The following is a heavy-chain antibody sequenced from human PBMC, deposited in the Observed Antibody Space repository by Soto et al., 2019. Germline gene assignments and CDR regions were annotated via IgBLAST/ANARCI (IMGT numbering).Heavy chain of an antibody. CDR2: IRFYNDKT. D-gene: IGHD6-19*01. V-gene: IGHV1-18*01. J-gene: IGHJ6*02. Sequence: QAQLVQSGAEVKKPGASVKVSCKASGYTFINHGISWVRQAPGQGLEWMGGIRFYNDKTNYAPKVQGRVTMAPDTATSPAQMEPRGLGSEDTAVYYWARYNSGCCPYGMDVWGQGTTVTVSS. CDR1: GYTFINHG. CDR3: ARYNSGCCPYGMDV.